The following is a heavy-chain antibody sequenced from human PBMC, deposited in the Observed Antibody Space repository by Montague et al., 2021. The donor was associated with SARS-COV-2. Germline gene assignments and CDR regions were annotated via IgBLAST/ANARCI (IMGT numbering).Heavy chain of an antibody. CDR2: INYSGKT. J-gene: IGHJ2*01. V-gene: IGHV4-39*01. CDR3: ARRAQWQLSWFFDL. CDR1: GGSISSGTYY. Sequence: SETLSLTCTVSGGSISSGTYYWGWVRQPPGKGLEWIGTINYSGKTYYNPSLKSRVTISVDTSKNQFSLKATSVTAADTAVYYCARRAQWQLSWFFDLWGRGTLVPVSS. D-gene: IGHD6-19*01.